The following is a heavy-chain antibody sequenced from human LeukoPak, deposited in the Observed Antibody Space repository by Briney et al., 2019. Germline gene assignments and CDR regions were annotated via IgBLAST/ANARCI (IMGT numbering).Heavy chain of an antibody. CDR2: IYYSGGT. D-gene: IGHD6-19*01. Sequence: PSETLSLTCTVSGGTMSGYYWTWLRQPPGKGLEWIGYIYYSGGTNYNPSLKSRVTISIDTSKNHLSLRLNSVTAADTAVYYCARRGWTFDPWGQGPLVTVSS. V-gene: IGHV4-59*01. CDR1: GGTMSGYY. J-gene: IGHJ5*02. CDR3: ARRGWTFDP.